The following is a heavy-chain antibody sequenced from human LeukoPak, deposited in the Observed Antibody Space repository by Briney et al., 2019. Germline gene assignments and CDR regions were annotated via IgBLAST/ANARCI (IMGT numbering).Heavy chain of an antibody. Sequence: SQTLSLTCVISEDSVSSNSVAWNWIRQSPSRGLEWLGRTYYRSKWYIDYAISVKSRVTINPDTSKNQFSLQLNSVTAADTAVYYCARLVGAKRSRIAVAKYNWFDPWGQGTLVTVSS. CDR3: ARLVGAKRSRIAVAKYNWFDP. CDR1: EDSVSSNSVA. D-gene: IGHD6-19*01. CDR2: TYYRSKWYI. V-gene: IGHV6-1*01. J-gene: IGHJ5*02.